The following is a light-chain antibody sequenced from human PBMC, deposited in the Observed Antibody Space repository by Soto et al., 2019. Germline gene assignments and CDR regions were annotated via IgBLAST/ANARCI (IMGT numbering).Light chain of an antibody. Sequence: QSALTQPASVSGSPGQSITISCTGTSSDVGGYNYVSWYQQHPVKAPKLMIYDVTNRPAGVSDRFSGSKSGNTASLTISGIKAEDEAAYYCSSYTSSSTPYVFVTGTKLTVL. CDR1: SSDVGGYNY. J-gene: IGLJ1*01. V-gene: IGLV2-14*01. CDR3: SSYTSSSTPYV. CDR2: DVT.